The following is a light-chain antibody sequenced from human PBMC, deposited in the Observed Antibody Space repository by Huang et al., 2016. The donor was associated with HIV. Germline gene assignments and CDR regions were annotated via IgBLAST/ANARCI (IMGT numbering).Light chain of an antibody. J-gene: IGKJ4*01. CDR2: YTA. CDR3: QQRSSGVT. V-gene: IGKV3-11*01. CDR1: QSVGNY. Sequence: IVLTQSPATLSWYPGERVTLSCRASQSVGNYIAWYQQHTGQSPRLLIYYTANRATGNPGRVGGGVSVTDFALTISNLESEDFAVYYCQQRSSGVTFGGGTRVQVK.